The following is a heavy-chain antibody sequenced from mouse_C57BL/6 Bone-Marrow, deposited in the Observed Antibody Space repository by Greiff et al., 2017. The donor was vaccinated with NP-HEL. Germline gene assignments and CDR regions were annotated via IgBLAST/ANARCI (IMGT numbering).Heavy chain of an antibody. D-gene: IGHD2-5*01. Sequence: ESGPGLVKPSQSLSLTCSVTGYSITSGYYWNWIRQVPGNKLEWMGYISYDGSNNYNPSLKNRISITRDTSTNQFFLKLNSVTTEDTATYYCASEGYYSNYGFAYWGQGTLVTVSA. J-gene: IGHJ3*01. V-gene: IGHV3-6*01. CDR3: ASEGYYSNYGFAY. CDR2: ISYDGSN. CDR1: GYSITSGYY.